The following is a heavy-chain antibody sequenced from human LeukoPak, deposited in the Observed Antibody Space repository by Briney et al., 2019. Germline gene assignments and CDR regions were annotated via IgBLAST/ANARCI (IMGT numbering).Heavy chain of an antibody. Sequence: PSETLSLTCTVSGGSISSYYWSWIRQPPGKGLEWIGYIYYSGSTNYNPSLKSRVTISVDTSKNQFSLKLSSVTAADTAVYYCARTLGYSYGYHNWFDPWGQGTLVTVSS. CDR3: ARTLGYSYGYHNWFDP. V-gene: IGHV4-59*01. CDR1: GGSISSYY. J-gene: IGHJ5*02. D-gene: IGHD5-18*01. CDR2: IYYSGST.